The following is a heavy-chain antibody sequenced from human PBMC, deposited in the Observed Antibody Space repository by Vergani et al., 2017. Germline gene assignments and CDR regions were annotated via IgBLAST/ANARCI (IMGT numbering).Heavy chain of an antibody. Sequence: EVQLVQSGAEVKKPGESLTISCKGSGYSFTSYWIGWVRQMPGKGLEWMGIIYPGDSDTRYSPSFQGQVTISADKSISTAYLQWSSLKASDTAMYYCARGNYGSGSYTFYYYYGMDVWGQGTTVTVSS. V-gene: IGHV5-51*01. CDR2: IYPGDSDT. D-gene: IGHD3-10*01. CDR3: ARGNYGSGSYTFYYYYGMDV. CDR1: GYSFTSYW. J-gene: IGHJ6*02.